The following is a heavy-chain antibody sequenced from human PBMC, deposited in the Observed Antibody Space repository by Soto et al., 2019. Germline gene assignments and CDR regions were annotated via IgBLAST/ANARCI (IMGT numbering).Heavy chain of an antibody. CDR1: GFTVSSNY. J-gene: IGHJ4*02. CDR3: ARDSTMISRRAYDY. Sequence: GGSLRLSCAASGFTVSSNYMSWVRQAPGKGLEWVSVIYSGGSTYYADSVKGRFTISRDNSKNTLYLQMNSLRAEDTAVYYCARDSTMISRRAYDYWGQGTLVTVSS. CDR2: IYSGGST. D-gene: IGHD3-22*01. V-gene: IGHV3-66*01.